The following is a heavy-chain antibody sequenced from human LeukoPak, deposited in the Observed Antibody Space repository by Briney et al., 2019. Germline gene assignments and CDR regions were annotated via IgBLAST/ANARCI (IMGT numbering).Heavy chain of an antibody. CDR3: ARQTMLVGYANGLGFNY. V-gene: IGHV4-59*01. J-gene: IGHJ4*02. D-gene: IGHD2-2*01. CDR2: IYGSGST. Sequence: PSETLSLTCTVSGDSISTYYWSWIRQPPGKGLEWIGDIYGSGSTNYNPSLKSRVSMSADTSKNQISLNLKFVTAADTAVYYCARQTMLVGYANGLGFNYWGEGTLVTVSS. CDR1: GDSISTYY.